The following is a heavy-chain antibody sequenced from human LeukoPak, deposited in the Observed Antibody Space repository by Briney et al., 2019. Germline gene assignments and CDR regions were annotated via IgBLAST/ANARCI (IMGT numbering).Heavy chain of an antibody. J-gene: IGHJ4*02. V-gene: IGHV4-39*01. CDR3: ARHGRGYYDSSGYYYDSFDY. CDR2: IYYSGST. CDR1: GGSISSSSYY. Sequence: PSETLSLTRTVSGGSISSSSYYWGWIRHPPGKGLEGIGRIYYSGSTYYNPSLKSRVTISVGTSKNQFSLKLSSVPAADTAVYYCARHGRGYYDSSGYYYDSFDYWGQGNLVTVSS. D-gene: IGHD3-22*01.